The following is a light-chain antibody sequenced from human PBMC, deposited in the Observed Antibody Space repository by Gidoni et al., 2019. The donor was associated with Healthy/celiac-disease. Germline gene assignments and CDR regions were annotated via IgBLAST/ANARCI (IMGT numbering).Light chain of an antibody. CDR1: SLRSYD. Sequence: SSELTQDPAVSVALGQTVRITCQGDSLRSYDASWYQQKPGQATVLVIYGKNNRPSGIPDRFSGSSSGNTASLTSTGAQAEDEADYYCNSRDSSGNHVVFGGGTKLTVL. J-gene: IGLJ2*01. CDR2: GKN. V-gene: IGLV3-19*01. CDR3: NSRDSSGNHVV.